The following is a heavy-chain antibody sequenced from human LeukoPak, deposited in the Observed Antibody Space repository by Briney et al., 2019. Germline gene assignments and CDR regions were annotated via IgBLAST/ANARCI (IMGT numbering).Heavy chain of an antibody. V-gene: IGHV3-23*01. Sequence: GGSLRLSCAASGFTFSSYAMSWVRQAPGKGLEWVSAISGSGGSTYYADSMKGRFTISRDNSKNTLYLQMNSLRAEDTAVYYCAKPLHYDSSPHGGYWGQGTLVTVSS. CDR3: AKPLHYDSSPHGGY. CDR1: GFTFSSYA. J-gene: IGHJ4*02. D-gene: IGHD3-22*01. CDR2: ISGSGGST.